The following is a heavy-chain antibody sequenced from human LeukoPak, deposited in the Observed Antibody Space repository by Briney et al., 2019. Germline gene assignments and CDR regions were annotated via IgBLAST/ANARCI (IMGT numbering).Heavy chain of an antibody. V-gene: IGHV1-2*04. D-gene: IGHD3-22*01. CDR2: INPNSGGT. J-gene: IGHJ6*02. CDR3: AREALYYYDSSGYRYYYYGMDV. Sequence: ASVKVSCKASGYTFTGYYMHWVRQAPGQGLEWMGWINPNSGGTNYAQKFQGWVTMTRDTSISTAYMELSRLRSDDTAVYYCAREALYYYDSSGYRYYYYGMDVWGQGTTVTVSS. CDR1: GYTFTGYY.